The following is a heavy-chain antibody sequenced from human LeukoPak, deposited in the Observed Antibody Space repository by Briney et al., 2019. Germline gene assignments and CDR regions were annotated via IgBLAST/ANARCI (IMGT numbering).Heavy chain of an antibody. V-gene: IGHV1-2*04. CDR2: INPNSGGT. J-gene: IGHJ6*02. CDR3: ARAGGAAAHPPYYGMDV. D-gene: IGHD6-13*01. CDR1: GYTFTSYA. Sequence: ASVKVSCKASGYTFTSYAMNWVRQAPGQGLEWMGWINPNSGGTNYAQKFQGWVTMTRDTSISTAYMELSRLRSDDTAVYYCARAGGAAAHPPYYGMDVWGQGTTVTVSS.